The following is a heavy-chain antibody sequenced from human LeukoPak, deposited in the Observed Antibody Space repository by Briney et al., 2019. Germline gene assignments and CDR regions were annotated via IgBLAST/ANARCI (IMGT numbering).Heavy chain of an antibody. V-gene: IGHV1-46*01. Sequence: ASVKISCKASGYTFTGYCMHWVRQAPGQGLEWMGIINPSGGSTDYAQKFQGRATMTRDMSTSTVYMELSSLRSEDTAVYYCARVASIGAIGDHWGQGTLVTVSS. J-gene: IGHJ4*02. CDR3: ARVASIGAIGDH. D-gene: IGHD6-6*01. CDR1: GYTFTGYC. CDR2: INPSGGST.